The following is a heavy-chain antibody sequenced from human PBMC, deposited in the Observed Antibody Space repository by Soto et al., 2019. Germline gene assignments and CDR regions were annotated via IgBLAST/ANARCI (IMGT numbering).Heavy chain of an antibody. V-gene: IGHV1-69*13. J-gene: IGHJ6*02. CDR3: ARYVAAAATNYYYYYGMDV. D-gene: IGHD6-13*01. CDR1: GGTFSSYA. CDR2: IIPIFGTA. Sequence: SVKVSCKASGGTFSSYAISWVRQAPGQGLEWMGGIIPIFGTANYAQKFQGRVTITADESTSTAYMELSSLRSEDTAVYYCARYVAAAATNYYYYYGMDVWGQGTTVPSP.